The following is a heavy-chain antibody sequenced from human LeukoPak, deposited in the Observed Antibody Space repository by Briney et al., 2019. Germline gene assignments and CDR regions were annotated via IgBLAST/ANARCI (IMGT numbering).Heavy chain of an antibody. J-gene: IGHJ4*02. V-gene: IGHV3-21*01. CDR2: ISSGSSYI. Sequence: GGSLRLSCAASGFTFSSYTMNWVRQAPGKGLEWVSIISSGSSYIHYADSVKGRFTISRDNAKNTLFLQINSLRAEDTAVYYCAREILAPGKTHDYWGQGTLVTVSS. CDR3: AREILAPGKTHDY. CDR1: GFTFSSYT.